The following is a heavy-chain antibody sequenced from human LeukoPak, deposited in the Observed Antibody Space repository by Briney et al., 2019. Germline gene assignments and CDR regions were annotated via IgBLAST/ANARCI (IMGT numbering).Heavy chain of an antibody. CDR3: ARESSAGATGDYSDY. Sequence: GGSLRLSCAASGFTFSSYAMSWVRQAPGKGLEWVAVISYDGSNKYYADSVKGRFTISRDNAKRSLYLHMNSLRVEDTAFYFCARESSAGATGDYSDYWGQGALVTVSS. CDR1: GFTFSSYA. V-gene: IGHV3-30-3*01. D-gene: IGHD1-26*01. J-gene: IGHJ4*02. CDR2: ISYDGSNK.